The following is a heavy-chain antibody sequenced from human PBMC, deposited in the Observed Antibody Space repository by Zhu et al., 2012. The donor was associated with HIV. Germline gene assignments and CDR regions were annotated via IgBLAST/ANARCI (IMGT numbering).Heavy chain of an antibody. CDR3: ARGGQWLVLGYFDY. V-gene: IGHV4-38-2*01. J-gene: IGHJ4*02. Sequence: QVQLQESGPGLVKPSETLSLTCAVSGYSISSGYYWGWIRQPPGKGLEWIGSIYHSGSTYYNPSLKSRVTISVDTSKNQFSLKLSSVTAADTAVYYCARGGQWLVLGYFDYWGPGEPWSPSPQ. CDR2: IYHSGST. CDR1: GYSISSGYY. D-gene: IGHD6-19*01.